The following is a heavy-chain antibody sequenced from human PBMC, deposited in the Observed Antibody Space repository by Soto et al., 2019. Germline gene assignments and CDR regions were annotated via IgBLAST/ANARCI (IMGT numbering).Heavy chain of an antibody. CDR3: ARGEARYDFWSGPYYYYYGMDV. Sequence: PSETLSLTCAVYGGSFSGYYWSWIRQPPGKGLEWIGEINHSGSTNYNPSLKSRVTISVDTSKNQFSLKLSSVTAADTAVYYCARGEARYDFWSGPYYYYYGMDVWGQGTTVTVS. D-gene: IGHD3-3*01. CDR2: INHSGST. V-gene: IGHV4-34*01. J-gene: IGHJ6*02. CDR1: GGSFSGYY.